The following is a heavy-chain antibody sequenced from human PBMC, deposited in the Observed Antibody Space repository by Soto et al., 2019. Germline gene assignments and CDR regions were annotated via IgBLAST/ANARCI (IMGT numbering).Heavy chain of an antibody. Sequence: SVKVSCKASAFTFSSSAVQWVRQARGQRLEWIGWIVVGSGNTNYAQKFQERVAITRDMSTSTAYMELRSLRSEDTAVYYCAAGYCSGGSCYPRYYYGMDVWGQGTTVTVSS. CDR1: AFTFSSSA. D-gene: IGHD2-15*01. V-gene: IGHV1-58*01. CDR2: IVVGSGNT. J-gene: IGHJ6*02. CDR3: AAGYCSGGSCYPRYYYGMDV.